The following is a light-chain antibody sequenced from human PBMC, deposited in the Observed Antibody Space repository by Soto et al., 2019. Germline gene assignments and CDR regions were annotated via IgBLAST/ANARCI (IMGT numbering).Light chain of an antibody. J-gene: IGKJ1*01. V-gene: IGKV3-15*01. Sequence: EIVMTQSPATLSVSPGERATLSCRASQSVSSNLAWYQQTPGQAPRLLIYHASTRATGIPARFSGSGSGTEFTLTISSLQSEDFAVYYCQHYNNWRWTFGQGTKVEIK. CDR2: HAS. CDR3: QHYNNWRWT. CDR1: QSVSSN.